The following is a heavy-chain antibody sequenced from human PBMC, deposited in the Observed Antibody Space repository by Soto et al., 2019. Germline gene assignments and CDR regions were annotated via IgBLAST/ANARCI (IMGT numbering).Heavy chain of an antibody. D-gene: IGHD6-19*01. J-gene: IGHJ4*02. CDR3: ARDFEPYKYSSGDGDY. V-gene: IGHV1-18*01. CDR2: ISAYHGNT. Sequence: QVQVVQSGAEVKKPGASVKISCKASGYTFTNYGIAWVRQAPGQGLEYMGWISAYHGNTNYAQKLRGRVTMTTDTATSTAYMELRSLRSDDTAVYYCARDFEPYKYSSGDGDYWGQGTLVTVSS. CDR1: GYTFTNYG.